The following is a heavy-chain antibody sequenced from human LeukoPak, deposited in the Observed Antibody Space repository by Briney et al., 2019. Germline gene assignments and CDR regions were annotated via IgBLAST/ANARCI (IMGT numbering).Heavy chain of an antibody. J-gene: IGHJ6*03. V-gene: IGHV3-33*01. CDR1: GFTFSSYG. CDR2: IWYDGSNK. Sequence: GGSLRLSCAAPGFTFSSYGMHWVRQAPGKGLEWVAVIWYDGSNKCYADSVKGRFTISRDNSKNTLYLQMNSLRAEDTAVYYCARDDYYMDVWGKGTTVTVSS. CDR3: ARDDYYMDV.